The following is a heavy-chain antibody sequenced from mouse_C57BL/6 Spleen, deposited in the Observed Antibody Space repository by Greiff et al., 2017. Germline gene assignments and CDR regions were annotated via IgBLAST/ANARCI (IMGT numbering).Heavy chain of an antibody. J-gene: IGHJ2*01. V-gene: IGHV3-6*01. Sequence: VQLEESGPGLVKPSQSLSLTCSVTGYSITSGYYWNWIRQFPGNKLEWMGYISYDGSNNYNPSLKNRISITRDTSKNQFFLKLNSVTTEDTATYYCARGSNYERYFDYWGQGTTLTVSS. CDR1: GYSITSGYY. CDR2: ISYDGSN. D-gene: IGHD2-5*01. CDR3: ARGSNYERYFDY.